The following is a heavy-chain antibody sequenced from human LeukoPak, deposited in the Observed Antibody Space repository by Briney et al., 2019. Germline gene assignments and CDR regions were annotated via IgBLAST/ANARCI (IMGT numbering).Heavy chain of an antibody. CDR3: ARDHYDILTGYYLFDY. D-gene: IGHD3-9*01. Sequence: ASVKVSCKASGYTFTSYGISWVRQAPGQGLEWMGWISAYNGNTNYAQKLQGRVTMTTDTSTSTAYMELRSLRSDVTAVYYCARDHYDILTGYYLFDYWGQGTLVTVSS. CDR1: GYTFTSYG. V-gene: IGHV1-18*01. J-gene: IGHJ4*02. CDR2: ISAYNGNT.